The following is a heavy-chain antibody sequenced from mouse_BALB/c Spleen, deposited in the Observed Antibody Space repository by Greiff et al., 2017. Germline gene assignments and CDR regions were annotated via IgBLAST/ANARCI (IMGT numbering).Heavy chain of an antibody. CDR2: INPGSGGT. CDR3: ARGSGREAMDY. J-gene: IGHJ4*01. V-gene: IGHV1-54*01. Sequence: VKLQQSGAELVRPGTSVKVSCKASGYAFTNYLIEWVKQRPGQGLEWIGVINPGSGGTNYNEKFKGKATLTADKSSSTAYMQLSSLTSDDSAVYFCARGSGREAMDYWGQGTSVTVSS. CDR1: GYAFTNYL.